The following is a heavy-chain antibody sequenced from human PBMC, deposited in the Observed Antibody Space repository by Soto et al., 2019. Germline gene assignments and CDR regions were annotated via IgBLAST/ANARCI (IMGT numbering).Heavy chain of an antibody. V-gene: IGHV3-7*01. J-gene: IGHJ6*02. CDR2: IKQYGSEE. Sequence: GGSLRLSCAASGFTFSSYWMSWVRQAPWKGLEWVANIKQYGSEEYYVDSVKGRFTISRDNAKNSLYLQMNSLRAEDTAVYYCARVLYYDFWSGPIHYYYGMDVWGQGTPMTVYS. CDR3: ARVLYYDFWSGPIHYYYGMDV. CDR1: GFTFSSYW. D-gene: IGHD3-3*01.